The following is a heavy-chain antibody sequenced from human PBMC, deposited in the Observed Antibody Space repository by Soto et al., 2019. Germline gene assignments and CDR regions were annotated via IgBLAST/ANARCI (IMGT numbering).Heavy chain of an antibody. J-gene: IGHJ5*02. V-gene: IGHV3-15*07. D-gene: IGHD4-4*01. Sequence: EVQLVESGGGLVKPGGSLRLSCEASGFTFSKAWMNWVRQAPGKGLEWVGRIKSKADGGTTDYTAPVKDRFTISRDDSXNXEYLQMNSLKSEDPAVYYCTTEPVGGTTETSDWFDPWGQGTLVTVSS. CDR1: GFTFSKAW. CDR2: IKSKADGGTT. CDR3: TTEPVGGTTETSDWFDP.